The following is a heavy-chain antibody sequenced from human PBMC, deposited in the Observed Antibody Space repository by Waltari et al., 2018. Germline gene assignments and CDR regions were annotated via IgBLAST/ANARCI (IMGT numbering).Heavy chain of an antibody. CDR3: ARTHGDYGEFDY. D-gene: IGHD4-17*01. Sequence: QVQLVESGGGLVKPGGSLRLSCAASGFTFSEYYMSWIRQAPGKGLEWVSNIGRGGRIFYTDSVRGRFTISSDNAKNSLYLQMNSLRAEDTAVYYCARTHGDYGEFDYWGQGTLVTVSS. CDR1: GFTFSEYY. J-gene: IGHJ4*02. CDR2: IGRGGRI. V-gene: IGHV3-11*04.